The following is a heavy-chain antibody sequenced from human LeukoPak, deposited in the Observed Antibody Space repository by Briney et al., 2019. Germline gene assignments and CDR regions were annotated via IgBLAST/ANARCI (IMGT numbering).Heavy chain of an antibody. CDR1: GFTFSDYY. J-gene: IGHJ4*02. CDR3: SRDPRHNDY. V-gene: IGHV3-11*01. Sequence: GGSLRLSCAASGFTFSDYYMSWIRQAPGKGLEWVSYISSSSSTIYYADSVKGRFIISRDNAKNSLYLHMNSLTVEDTAVYYCSRDPRHNDYWGQGTLVTVSS. CDR2: ISSSSSTI.